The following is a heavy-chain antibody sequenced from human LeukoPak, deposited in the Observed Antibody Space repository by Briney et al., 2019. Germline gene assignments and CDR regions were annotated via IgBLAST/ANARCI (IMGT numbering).Heavy chain of an antibody. CDR3: ARSGGWGYFDY. D-gene: IGHD3-16*01. V-gene: IGHV3-64*01. Sequence: PGGSLRLSFSSSGIPLRCFAMHLVRPAPGKGLEYVTAISNNGGTTYYANSVKGRFTISRDNSKNTLYHHMGSLRTEDMAVYYCARSGGWGYFDYWGQGTLVTVSS. CDR2: ISNNGGTT. CDR1: GIPLRCFA. J-gene: IGHJ4*02.